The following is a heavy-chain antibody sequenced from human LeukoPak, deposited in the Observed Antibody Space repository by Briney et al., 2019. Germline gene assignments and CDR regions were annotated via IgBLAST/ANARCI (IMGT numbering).Heavy chain of an antibody. V-gene: IGHV4-34*01. CDR1: GGSFSGYY. Sequence: SETLSPTCAVYGGSFSGYYWSWIRQPPGKGLEWIGEINHSGSTNYNPSLKSRVTISVDTSKNQFSLKLSSVTAADTAVYYCARGGVIAAAGTYYYYYYMDVWGKGTTVTISS. CDR3: ARGGVIAAAGTYYYYYYMDV. CDR2: INHSGST. D-gene: IGHD6-13*01. J-gene: IGHJ6*03.